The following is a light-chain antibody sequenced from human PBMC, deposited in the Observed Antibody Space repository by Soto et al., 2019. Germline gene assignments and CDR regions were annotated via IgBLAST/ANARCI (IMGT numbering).Light chain of an antibody. CDR1: QDIRNY. V-gene: IGKV1-16*01. Sequence: DIQMTQSPSSLSASVGDRVTITCRASQDIRNYFAWFQQKPGKTPKSLIYAASILQRGVPSRFSGSRYGTEFTLTISSLQPEDFAAYCCQQYNTSPYTFDQGTKLEIK. J-gene: IGKJ2*01. CDR3: QQYNTSPYT. CDR2: AAS.